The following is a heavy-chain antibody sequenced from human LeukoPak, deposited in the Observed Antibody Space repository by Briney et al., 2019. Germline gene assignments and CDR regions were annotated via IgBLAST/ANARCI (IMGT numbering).Heavy chain of an antibody. V-gene: IGHV3-23*01. CDR1: GFIFKNYV. D-gene: IGHD6-13*01. CDR2: LSATGDIT. J-gene: IGHJ4*02. CDR3: AKDSHPLSSSSWFLES. Sequence: GSLRLSCAGSGFIFKNYVMTWVRQAPGKGLDWVSSLSATGDITYYADSVKGRFTVSRDNSNGTVFLQMNSLRAEDTAVYYCAKDSHPLSSSSWFLESWGQGTLVTVSS.